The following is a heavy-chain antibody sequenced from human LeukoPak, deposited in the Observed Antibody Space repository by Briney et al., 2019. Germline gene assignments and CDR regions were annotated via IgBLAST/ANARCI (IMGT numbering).Heavy chain of an antibody. CDR2: ISGSGGST. D-gene: IGHD2-2*01. CDR3: AKDHRYCSSTSCYLFDY. V-gene: IGHV3-23*01. Sequence: GGSLRLSCAASGFTFSSYAMSWVRQAPGKGLEWVSAISGSGGSTYYADSVKGRFTIFRDNSKNTLYLQMNSLRAEDTAVYYCAKDHRYCSSTSCYLFDYWGQGTLVTVSS. CDR1: GFTFSSYA. J-gene: IGHJ4*02.